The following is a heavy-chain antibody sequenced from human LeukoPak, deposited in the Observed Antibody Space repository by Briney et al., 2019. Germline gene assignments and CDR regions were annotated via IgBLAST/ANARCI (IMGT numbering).Heavy chain of an antibody. CDR1: GGSIDRTNY. CDR2: IAHDVNR. V-gene: IGHV4-4*02. Sequence: PSETLSLTCGVSGGSIDRTNYWSWVLQAPGRGLEWFGEIAHDVNRNYNSSLRSRVALSLDRANNYFSLCLTAVTAAVTGLTYCTRENRALSTFAFWGQGVLVTVSS. CDR3: TRENRALSTFAF. D-gene: IGHD3-3*02. J-gene: IGHJ4*02.